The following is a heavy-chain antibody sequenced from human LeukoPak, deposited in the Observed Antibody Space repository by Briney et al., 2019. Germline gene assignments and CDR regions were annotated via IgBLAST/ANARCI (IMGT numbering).Heavy chain of an antibody. CDR2: IYNSGST. Sequence: SETLSLTCSVSGGSFSSYYWSWIRQPPGKGLEWIGYIYNSGSTNYNPSLKSRVSISVDTSKNQFSLKLSSVTAADTAVYYCARAHSSGWPHMFDPWGQGTLVTVPS. CDR1: GGSFSSYY. V-gene: IGHV4-59*01. CDR3: ARAHSSGWPHMFDP. J-gene: IGHJ5*02. D-gene: IGHD6-19*01.